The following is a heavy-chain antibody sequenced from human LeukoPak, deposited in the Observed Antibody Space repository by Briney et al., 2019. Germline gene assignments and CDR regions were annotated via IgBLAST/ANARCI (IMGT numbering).Heavy chain of an antibody. V-gene: IGHV4-61*02. CDR3: ARDETRGGYYFDY. J-gene: IGHJ4*02. D-gene: IGHD3-16*01. CDR2: IYTSGST. CDR1: GGSISSSSYY. Sequence: PSETLSLTCTVSGGSISSSSYYWGWIRQPAGKGLEWIGRIYTSGSTNYNPSLKSRVTISVDTSKNQFSLKLSSVTAADTAVYYCARDETRGGYYFDYWGQGTLVTVSS.